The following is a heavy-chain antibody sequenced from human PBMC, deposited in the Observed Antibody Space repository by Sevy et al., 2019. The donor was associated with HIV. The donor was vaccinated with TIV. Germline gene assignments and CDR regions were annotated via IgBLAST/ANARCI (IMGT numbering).Heavy chain of an antibody. Sequence: GGSLRLSCAASGLTVSSNYMSWVRQAPGKGLEWVSVIYSGGSTYYADSVKGRFTISRDNSKNTLYLQMNSLRAEDTAVYYCASGITMIVATDAFDIWGQGTMVTVSS. V-gene: IGHV3-53*01. CDR1: GLTVSSNY. D-gene: IGHD3-22*01. CDR2: IYSGGST. J-gene: IGHJ3*02. CDR3: ASGITMIVATDAFDI.